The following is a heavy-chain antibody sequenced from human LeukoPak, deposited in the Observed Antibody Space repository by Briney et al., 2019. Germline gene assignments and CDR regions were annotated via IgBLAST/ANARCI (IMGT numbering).Heavy chain of an antibody. V-gene: IGHV5-51*01. D-gene: IGHD3-22*01. CDR2: IYPGDSDT. Sequence: GESLKISCKGSGYSFTSYWIGWVRQMPGKGLEWMGIIYPGDSDTRYSPSFRGQVTISADKSISTAYLQWSSLKASDTAMYYCATYIYDSSGYYRFDYWGQGTLVTVSS. CDR3: ATYIYDSSGYYRFDY. J-gene: IGHJ4*02. CDR1: GYSFTSYW.